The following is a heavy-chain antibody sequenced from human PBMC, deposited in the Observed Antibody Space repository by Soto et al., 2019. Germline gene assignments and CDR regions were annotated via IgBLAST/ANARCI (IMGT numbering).Heavy chain of an antibody. J-gene: IGHJ5*02. Sequence: QVHLQESGPGLVKASQTLSLTCSVSGASIGRSGSYWTWIRQHPGKGLEFIGYIHNGGSTSHNPSLNSRAVISLDTSKNQFSLPLTSVTAADTAVYYCARAPYGDYVTGLDPWGQGALVTVSS. CDR2: IHNGGST. V-gene: IGHV4-31*03. CDR3: ARAPYGDYVTGLDP. D-gene: IGHD4-17*01. CDR1: GASIGRSGSY.